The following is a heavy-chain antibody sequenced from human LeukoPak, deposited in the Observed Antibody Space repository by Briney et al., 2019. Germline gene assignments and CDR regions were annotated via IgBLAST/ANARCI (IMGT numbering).Heavy chain of an antibody. CDR2: INAGNGNT. V-gene: IGHV1-3*01. CDR1: GYTFTSYA. D-gene: IGHD6-13*01. Sequence: ASVKVSCKASGYTFTSYAMHWVRQAPGQRLEWMGWINAGNGNTKYSQKFQGRVTITRDTSASTAYMELSSLRSEDTAVYYCARVRRIAAAGTDYGMDVWGQGTTVTVSS. J-gene: IGHJ6*02. CDR3: ARVRRIAAAGTDYGMDV.